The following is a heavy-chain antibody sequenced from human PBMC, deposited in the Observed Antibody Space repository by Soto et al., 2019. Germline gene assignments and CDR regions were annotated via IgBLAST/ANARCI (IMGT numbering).Heavy chain of an antibody. CDR1: GGSINSSRYY. D-gene: IGHD3-16*01. V-gene: IGHV4-39*01. J-gene: IGHJ5*02. CDR2: VYYRGNT. CDR3: ARHVGFGDPSDFDP. Sequence: QLQLQESGPGLVKPSETLSLTCTVSGGSINSSRYYWGWIRQSPGKGLEWIASVYYRGNTYDNPSLKSRVTISVDMSKPQFSLKLSSVTAADTALYYCARHVGFGDPSDFDPWGQGTLVIVSS.